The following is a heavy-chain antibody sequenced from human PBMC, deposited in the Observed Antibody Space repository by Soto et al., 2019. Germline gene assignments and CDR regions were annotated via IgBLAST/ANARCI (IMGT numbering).Heavy chain of an antibody. Sequence: PSETLSLTCTVSGGSISSGGYYWSWIRQHPGKGLEWIGYIYYSGSTYYNPSLKSRVTISVDTSKNQFSLKLSSVTAADTDVYYCAREGYCSSTSCHHTRYYGMDVWGQGTTVTVSS. D-gene: IGHD2-2*01. J-gene: IGHJ6*02. V-gene: IGHV4-31*03. CDR3: AREGYCSSTSCHHTRYYGMDV. CDR1: GGSISSGGYY. CDR2: IYYSGST.